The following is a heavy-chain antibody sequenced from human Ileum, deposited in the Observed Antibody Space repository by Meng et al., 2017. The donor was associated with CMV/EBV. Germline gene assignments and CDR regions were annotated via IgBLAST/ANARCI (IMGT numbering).Heavy chain of an antibody. V-gene: IGHV1-2*02. J-gene: IGHJ4*02. CDR2: INPNNGDT. D-gene: IGHD1-26*01. CDR3: ARGVRVGTSREFYFDY. Sequence: QGQLGQSGAEVKKDGASVKVSCKASGYTFTGHYMHWIRQAPGQGLEWMGWINPNNGDTNYAQKFQGRVTLTRDTSISTANMELSSLRSDDTAVYYCARGVRVGTSREFYFDYWGPGTLVTVSS. CDR1: GYTFTGHY.